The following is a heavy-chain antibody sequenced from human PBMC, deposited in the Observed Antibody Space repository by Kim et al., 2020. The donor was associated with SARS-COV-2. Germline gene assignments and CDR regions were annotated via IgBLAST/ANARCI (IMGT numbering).Heavy chain of an antibody. CDR3: ARDLAQLVRGNWFDP. Sequence: DSVKGRFTISRDNSKNTLYLQMNSLRAEDTAVYYCARDLAQLVRGNWFDPWGQGTLVTVSS. J-gene: IGHJ5*02. D-gene: IGHD6-13*01. V-gene: IGHV3-30*07.